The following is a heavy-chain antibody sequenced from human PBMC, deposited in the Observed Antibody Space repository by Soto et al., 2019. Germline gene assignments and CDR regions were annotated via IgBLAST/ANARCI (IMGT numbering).Heavy chain of an antibody. CDR2: ISSDGSIS. V-gene: IGHV3-30*18. CDR3: AKEIAVAGDLAY. Sequence: QVRLVESGGGVVQPGRSLRLSCVASGFTFSSYGIHWVRQAPGKGLEWVAVISSDGSISYYANSVKGRFTICRDNFTNALYLQMDSLRPEDAAVYYCAKEIAVAGDLAYWGIGTLVTVSS. J-gene: IGHJ4*01. D-gene: IGHD6-19*01. CDR1: GFTFSSYG.